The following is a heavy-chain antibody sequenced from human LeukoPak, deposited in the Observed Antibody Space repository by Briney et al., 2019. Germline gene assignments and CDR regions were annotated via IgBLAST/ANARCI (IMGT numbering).Heavy chain of an antibody. CDR1: GGSISSGDYY. Sequence: SETLSLTCTVSGGSISSGDYYWSWIRQPPGKGLEWIGYIYYSGSTYYNPSLKSRATISVDTSKNQFSLKLSSVTAADTAVYYCARDLRPMYDRYGIADVDWGQGTLVTVSS. D-gene: IGHD3-22*01. J-gene: IGHJ4*02. V-gene: IGHV4-30-4*01. CDR2: IYYSGST. CDR3: ARDLRPMYDRYGIADVD.